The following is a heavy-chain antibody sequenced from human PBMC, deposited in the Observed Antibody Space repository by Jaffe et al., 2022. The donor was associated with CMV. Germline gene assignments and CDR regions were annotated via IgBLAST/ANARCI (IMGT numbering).Heavy chain of an antibody. CDR3: ARDSRIKVEYDPTFDY. J-gene: IGHJ4*02. CDR2: IKQDGSEK. CDR1: GFTFSSYW. V-gene: IGHV3-7*03. D-gene: IGHD3-16*01. Sequence: EVQLVESGGGLVQPGGSLRLSCAASGFTFSSYWMSWVRQAPGKGLEWVANIKQDGSEKYYVDSVKGRFTISRDNAKNSLYLQMNSLRAEDTAVYYCARDSRIKVEYDPTFDYWGQGTLVTVSS.